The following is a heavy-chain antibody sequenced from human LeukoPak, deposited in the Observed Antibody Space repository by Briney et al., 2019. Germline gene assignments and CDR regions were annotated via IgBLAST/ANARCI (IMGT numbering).Heavy chain of an antibody. CDR3: ARDVGVVPAAIHAEYFQH. J-gene: IGHJ1*01. Sequence: ASVKVSCKASGYTFTGYYMHWVRQAPGQGLEWMGWINPNSGGTNYAQKFQGRVTMTRDTSISTAYMELSRLRSDDTAVYYCARDVGVVPAAIHAEYFQHWGQGTLVTVSS. V-gene: IGHV1-2*02. CDR2: INPNSGGT. CDR1: GYTFTGYY. D-gene: IGHD2-2*02.